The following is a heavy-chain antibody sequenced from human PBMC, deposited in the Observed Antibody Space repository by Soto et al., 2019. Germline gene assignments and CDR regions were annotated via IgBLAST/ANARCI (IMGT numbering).Heavy chain of an antibody. V-gene: IGHV1-3*01. Sequence: QVQLVQSGAEVKMPGASVKVSCKASGYTFTNYAIHWVRQAPGQRLEWMGWINAGNGNTKYSQKFQGRVTITRDTSASIAYMELNSLRSEDTAVYYCARPSVWYFDLWGRGTLVTVSS. CDR2: INAGNGNT. J-gene: IGHJ2*01. CDR1: GYTFTNYA. CDR3: ARPSVWYFDL.